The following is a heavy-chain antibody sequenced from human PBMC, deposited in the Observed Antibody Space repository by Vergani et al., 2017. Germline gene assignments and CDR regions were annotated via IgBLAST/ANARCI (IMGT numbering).Heavy chain of an antibody. Sequence: EVQLVQSGAEVKKPGESLKISCKGSGYSFTSYWIGWVRQMPGKGLEWMGIIYPGDSDTRYSPSFQGQVTISADKSISTAYLQWSSLKASDTAMYYCAREVGRNCSSTSCYAPLYYYYYYMDVWGKGTTVTVSS. CDR2: IYPGDSDT. CDR3: AREVGRNCSSTSCYAPLYYYYYYMDV. J-gene: IGHJ6*03. CDR1: GYSFTSYW. D-gene: IGHD2-2*01. V-gene: IGHV5-51*01.